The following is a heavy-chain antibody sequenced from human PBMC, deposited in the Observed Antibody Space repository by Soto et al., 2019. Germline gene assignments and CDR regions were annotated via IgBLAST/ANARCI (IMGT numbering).Heavy chain of an antibody. CDR2: IYYGGST. J-gene: IGHJ4*02. CDR3: ARYSYGSDYYFDY. CDR1: GGSIRSYY. V-gene: IGHV4-59*01. D-gene: IGHD3-10*01. Sequence: SSETLSLTCTVSGGSIRSYYWIWIRQPPGKGLERIGSIYYGGSTNSSPSLKSRVTMSVDTSKNQFSLKLSAVIAADTAMYYCARYSYGSDYYFDYWGQGTLVTVS.